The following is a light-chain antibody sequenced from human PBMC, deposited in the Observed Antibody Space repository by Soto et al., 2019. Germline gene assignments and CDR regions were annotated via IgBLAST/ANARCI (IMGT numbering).Light chain of an antibody. V-gene: IGKV3-20*01. J-gene: IGKJ4*01. CDR3: QQYGGSPPS. Sequence: EIVLTQSPGTLSLSPGERATLSCRASQSVSSSYLAWYQQKPGQAPRLLIYGASSRATGIPDMFSGSGSGTDFTLTISGLEPEDLAVYYCQQYGGSPPSFGGGTKVAIK. CDR2: GAS. CDR1: QSVSSSY.